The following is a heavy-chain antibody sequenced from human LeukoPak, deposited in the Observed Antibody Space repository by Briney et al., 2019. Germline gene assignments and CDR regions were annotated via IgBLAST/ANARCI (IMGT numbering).Heavy chain of an antibody. CDR1: GFTFSSYA. CDR2: ISYDGSNK. Sequence: GRSLRLSCAASGFTFSSYAMRWVRQAPGKGLEWVAVISYDGSNKYYADSVKGRFTISRDNSKNTLYLQMNSLRAEDTAVYYCARDFRGQWELLLNDAFDYWGQGTLGTVSS. CDR3: ARDFRGQWELLLNDAFDY. J-gene: IGHJ4*02. V-gene: IGHV3-30-3*01. D-gene: IGHD1-26*01.